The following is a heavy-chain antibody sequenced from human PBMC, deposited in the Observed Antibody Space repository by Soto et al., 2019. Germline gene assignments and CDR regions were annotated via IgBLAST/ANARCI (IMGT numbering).Heavy chain of an antibody. Sequence: LKLSCAASGFTFSSYSINWVRHAPVKWLEWVSYISSSSSTIYYADSVKGRFTISRDNAKNSLYLQMNSLRDEDTAVYYCARDPMPNSSGWYGNNWFDPWGQGTLVTVSS. CDR2: ISSSSSTI. V-gene: IGHV3-48*02. D-gene: IGHD6-19*01. CDR3: ARDPMPNSSGWYGNNWFDP. CDR1: GFTFSSYS. J-gene: IGHJ5*02.